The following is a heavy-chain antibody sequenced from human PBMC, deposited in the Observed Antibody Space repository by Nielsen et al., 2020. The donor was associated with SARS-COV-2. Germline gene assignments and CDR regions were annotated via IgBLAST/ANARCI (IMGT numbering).Heavy chain of an antibody. CDR3: ARHGDSFLGGLDI. CDR1: GYTLTELS. CDR2: FDPEDGET. J-gene: IGHJ3*02. D-gene: IGHD4-17*01. V-gene: IGHV1-24*01. Sequence: ASVKVSCKVSGYTLTELSMHWVRQAPGKGFEWMGGFDPEDGETISAQKFQGRLTMTADTSTNTVYMEMRSLRSDDTAVYYCARHGDSFLGGLDIWGQGTVVTVSS.